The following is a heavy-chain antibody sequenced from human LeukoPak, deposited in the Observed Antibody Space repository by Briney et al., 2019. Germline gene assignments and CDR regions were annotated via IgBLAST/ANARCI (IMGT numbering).Heavy chain of an antibody. CDR2: ISGSGVST. D-gene: IGHD1-7*01. CDR1: GFTFTSHA. Sequence: PGGSLRLSCAPSGFTFTSHAMSWVRPAPGEGREWDSAISGSGVSTEYSDYVKRRFTISRDNYKNTLYLHMNSLRAEDTALYYCAKDKSKGELRGNEFDYWGQGTLVIVSS. CDR3: AKDKSKGELRGNEFDY. V-gene: IGHV3-23*01. J-gene: IGHJ4*02.